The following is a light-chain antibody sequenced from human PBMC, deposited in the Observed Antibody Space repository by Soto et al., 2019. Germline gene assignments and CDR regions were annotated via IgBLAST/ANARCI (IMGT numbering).Light chain of an antibody. V-gene: IGKV1-39*01. CDR2: AAS. CDR1: QSISSY. CDR3: QQSYSTHRT. J-gene: IGKJ1*01. Sequence: IQMTQSPSSLSASVGDRVTITCRASQSISSYLNWYQQKPGKAPKLLIYAASSLQSGVPSRFSGSGSGTDFTLTISSLQPEDFATYYCQQSYSTHRTFGQGTKVDIX.